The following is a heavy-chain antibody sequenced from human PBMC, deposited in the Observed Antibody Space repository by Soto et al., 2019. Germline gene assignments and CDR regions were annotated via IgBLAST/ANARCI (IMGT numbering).Heavy chain of an antibody. J-gene: IGHJ4*02. CDR2: IYYSGST. CDR3: ARRFTYSYESSGYFVDY. CDR1: GGSVSSGCYY. Sequence: ETLSLTGTVSGGSVSSGCYYWSWIRQPPGKGLEWIGYIYYSGSTNYNPSLKSRVTISVDTSKNQFSLKLSSVTAADTAVYFCARRFTYSYESSGYFVDYWGQGTLVPFSP. V-gene: IGHV4-61*01. D-gene: IGHD3-22*01.